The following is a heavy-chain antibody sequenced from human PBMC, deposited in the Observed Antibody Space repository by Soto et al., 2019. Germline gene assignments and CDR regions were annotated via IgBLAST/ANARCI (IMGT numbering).Heavy chain of an antibody. CDR2: ISGSGGST. D-gene: IGHD3-3*01. Sequence: PGGSLRLSCAASGFTFSSYAMSWVRQAPGKGLEWVSAISGSGGSTYYADSVKGRFTISRDNSKNTLYLQMNSLRAEDTAVYYCAKVGSTIFGVVHYMDVWGKGTTVTVSS. CDR1: GFTFSSYA. J-gene: IGHJ6*03. V-gene: IGHV3-23*01. CDR3: AKVGSTIFGVVHYMDV.